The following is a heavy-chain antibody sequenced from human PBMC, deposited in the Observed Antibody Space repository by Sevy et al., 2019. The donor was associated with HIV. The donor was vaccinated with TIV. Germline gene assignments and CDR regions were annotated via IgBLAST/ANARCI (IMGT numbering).Heavy chain of an antibody. D-gene: IGHD2-2*01. V-gene: IGHV3-15*01. CDR2: IKSKTDGGTT. CDR3: TIRDIVVVPAATPFDC. CDR1: GFTFSNAW. Sequence: GGSLRLSCAASGFTFSNAWMSWVRQAPGKGLEWVGRIKSKTDGGTTDYAAPVKGRFTISRDDSKKTLYLQMNSLKTEDTAVYYCTIRDIVVVPAATPFDCWGQGTLVTVSS. J-gene: IGHJ4*02.